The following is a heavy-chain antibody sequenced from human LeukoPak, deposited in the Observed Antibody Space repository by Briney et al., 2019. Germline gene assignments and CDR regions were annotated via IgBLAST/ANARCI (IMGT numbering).Heavy chain of an antibody. V-gene: IGHV3-53*01. J-gene: IGHJ4*02. CDR1: GLTVSSNY. D-gene: IGHD1-26*01. CDR3: ARVQVGATLDY. Sequence: GGSLRLSCAASGLTVSSNYMSWVRHAAGKRLEWVSVIYSGGSTYYADSVKGRFTISRDNSKNTLYLQMNSLRAEDTAVYYCARVQVGATLDYWGQGTLVTVSS. CDR2: IYSGGST.